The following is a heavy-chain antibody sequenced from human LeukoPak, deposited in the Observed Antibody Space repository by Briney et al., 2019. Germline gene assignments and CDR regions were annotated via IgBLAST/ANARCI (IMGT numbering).Heavy chain of an antibody. D-gene: IGHD3-22*01. CDR3: ASMADYYDSSGYLIPYGMDV. V-gene: IGHV4-34*01. CDR2: INHSGST. J-gene: IGHJ6*02. Sequence: SETLSLTCAVYGGSFSGYYWSWIRQPPGKGLEWIGEINHSGSTNYNPSLKSRVTISVDTSKNQFSLKLSSVTAADTAVYYCASMADYYDSSGYLIPYGMDVWGQGTAVTVSS. CDR1: GGSFSGYY.